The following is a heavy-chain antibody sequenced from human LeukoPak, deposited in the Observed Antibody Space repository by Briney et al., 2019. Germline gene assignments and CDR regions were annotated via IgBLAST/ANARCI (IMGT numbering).Heavy chain of an antibody. D-gene: IGHD3-10*01. CDR2: ISSSSSSI. J-gene: IGHJ5*02. V-gene: IGHV3-21*06. CDR3: ARVGLGLSTRGHNWFDP. Sequence: NPGGSLRLSCVGSGFPFSSYNMNCVRQAPGKGLEWVSYISSSSSSIYYADSVKGRFAISRDNAKNSLFLQLGSLRAEDTAVYYCARVGLGLSTRGHNWFDPWGQGTLVTVSS. CDR1: GFPFSSYN.